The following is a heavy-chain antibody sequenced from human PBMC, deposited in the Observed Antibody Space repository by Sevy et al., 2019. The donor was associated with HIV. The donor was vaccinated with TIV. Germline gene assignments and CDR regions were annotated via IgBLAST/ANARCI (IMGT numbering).Heavy chain of an antibody. CDR3: AREGCTKPHDY. CDR1: GFTFGKYS. D-gene: IGHD2-8*01. Sequence: GGSLRFSCAASGFTFGKYSMSWVRQPPGKGLEWVSTLSFGCGEINYADSVKGRFTISRDNSKSSVYLQMNNLRPEDTAVYYCAREGCTKPHDYWGQGTLVTVSS. CDR2: LSFGCGEI. J-gene: IGHJ4*02. V-gene: IGHV3-23*01.